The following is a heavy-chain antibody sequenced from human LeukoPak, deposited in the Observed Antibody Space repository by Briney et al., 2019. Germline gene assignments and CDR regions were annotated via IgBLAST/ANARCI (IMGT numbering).Heavy chain of an antibody. CDR3: ARGFSYDSSGYPFDY. V-gene: IGHV4-59*01. CDR2: IYYSGST. D-gene: IGHD3-22*01. J-gene: IGHJ4*02. Sequence: SETLSLTCTVSGGSISSYYWGWIRQPPGKGLEWIGYIYYSGSTNYNPSLKSRVTISVDTSKNQFSLKLSSVTAADTAVYYCARGFSYDSSGYPFDYWGQGTLVTVSS. CDR1: GGSISSYY.